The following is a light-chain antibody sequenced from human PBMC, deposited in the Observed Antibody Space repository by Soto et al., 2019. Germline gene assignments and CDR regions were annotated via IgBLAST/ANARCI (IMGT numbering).Light chain of an antibody. CDR3: QQYGDSPFT. V-gene: IGKV3-20*01. Sequence: EIVLTQSPGTLSLSPGEGATLSCRASQTVTGNSLAWYQQTPGQTPRLLIYAASTRATGIPDRFNGSGSGTDFVLTISRLEPEDFAMYYCQQYGDSPFTFGPGTKVDI. CDR1: QTVTGNS. CDR2: AAS. J-gene: IGKJ3*01.